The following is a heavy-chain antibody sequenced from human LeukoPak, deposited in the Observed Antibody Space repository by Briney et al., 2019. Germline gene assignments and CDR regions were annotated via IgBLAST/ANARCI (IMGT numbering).Heavy chain of an antibody. Sequence: GGSLRLSCAASGFTFSSYWMSWVRQAPGKGLEWVANIKQDGSEKYYVDSVKGRFTISRDNAKNSLYLQMNSLRAEDTAVYYCARERWDIVVVVAATRYYYYGMDVWGQGTTVTVPS. V-gene: IGHV3-7*01. CDR1: GFTFSSYW. J-gene: IGHJ6*02. CDR2: IKQDGSEK. D-gene: IGHD2-15*01. CDR3: ARERWDIVVVVAATRYYYYGMDV.